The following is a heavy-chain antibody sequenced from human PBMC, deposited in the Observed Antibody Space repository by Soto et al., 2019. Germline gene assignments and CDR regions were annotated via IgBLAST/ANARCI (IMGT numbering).Heavy chain of an antibody. D-gene: IGHD6-6*01. J-gene: IGHJ3*02. Sequence: LSQTLSLTCAISGDSVSSNSAAWNWIRQSPSRGLEWLGRTYYRSKWYNDYAVSVKSRITINPDTSKNQFSLQLNSVTSEDTAVYYCARGSSIAALFRQPHDAFDIWGQGTMVTVSS. V-gene: IGHV6-1*01. CDR3: ARGSSIAALFRQPHDAFDI. CDR2: TYYRSKWYN. CDR1: GDSVSSNSAA.